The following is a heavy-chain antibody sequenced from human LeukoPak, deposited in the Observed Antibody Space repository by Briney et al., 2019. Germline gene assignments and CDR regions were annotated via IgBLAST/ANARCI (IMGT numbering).Heavy chain of an antibody. CDR2: INHSGST. CDR1: GGSFSGYY. Sequence: PSETLSLTCAVYGGSFSGYYWSWIRQPPGKGLEWIGEINHSGSTNYNPSLKSRVTISVDTSKNQFSLNLSSVTAADTAVYYCARELSSDPGEFDYWGQGTLVTVSS. V-gene: IGHV4-34*01. D-gene: IGHD7-27*01. J-gene: IGHJ4*02. CDR3: ARELSSDPGEFDY.